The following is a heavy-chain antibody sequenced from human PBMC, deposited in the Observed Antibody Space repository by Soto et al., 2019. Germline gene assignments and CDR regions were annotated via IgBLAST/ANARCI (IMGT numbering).Heavy chain of an antibody. CDR3: AHRQRLSLGDFSSAAVSVAGLFEQ. J-gene: IGHJ1*01. CDR1: GVSLTTFGVG. CDR2: IYWNEDK. D-gene: IGHD3-16*02. V-gene: IGHV2-5*01. Sequence: SGPTLVNPTETLTLTCTLSGVSLTTFGVGVGWIRQTPGKALEWLALIYWNEDKRYNPSLKSRLTISNDSSKNQVVLTMTNMDPMDTATYYCAHRQRLSLGDFSSAAVSVAGLFEQWGQ.